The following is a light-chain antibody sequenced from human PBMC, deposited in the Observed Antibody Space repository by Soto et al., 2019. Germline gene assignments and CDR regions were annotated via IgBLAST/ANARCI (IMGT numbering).Light chain of an antibody. V-gene: IGKV3D-15*01. CDR2: GAS. J-gene: IGKJ4*01. CDR1: QSVSSN. CDR3: QQYNNWPPG. Sequence: EIVMTQSPATLSVSPGERATLSCRASQSVSSNLAWYQQKPGQAPRLLIYGASIRATGIPARFSGSGSGTEFTLTISSLPSEDFAVYYCQQYNNWPPGFGGGTKVEIK.